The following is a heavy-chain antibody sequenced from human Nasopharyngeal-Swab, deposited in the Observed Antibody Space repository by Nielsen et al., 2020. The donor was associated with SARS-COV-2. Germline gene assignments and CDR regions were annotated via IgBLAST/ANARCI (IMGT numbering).Heavy chain of an antibody. J-gene: IGHJ6*03. CDR3: AVGATGYYYMDV. CDR1: GGTFSSYT. V-gene: IGHV1-69*13. D-gene: IGHD1-26*01. CDR2: IIPIFGTA. Sequence: SVKVSCKASGGTFSSYTISWVRQAPGQGLEWMGGIIPIFGTANYAQKFQGRVTITADESTSTAYMELSSLRSEDTAVYYCAVGATGYYYMDVWGKGTTVTVSS.